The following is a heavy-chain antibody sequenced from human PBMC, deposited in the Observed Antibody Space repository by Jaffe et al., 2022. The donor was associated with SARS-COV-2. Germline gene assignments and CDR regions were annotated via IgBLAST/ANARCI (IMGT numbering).Heavy chain of an antibody. CDR1: GDSFSTHA. D-gene: IGHD3-16*02. CDR3: ARGLRVSYRTYYYYYMDV. CDR2: ITPIFAAD. V-gene: IGHV1-69*01. J-gene: IGHJ6*03. Sequence: QVQLVQSGAEVKKPGSSVKVSCKVSGDSFSTHAIGWVRQAPGQGLEWVGGITPIFAADDYAQKFQGRVTVTADESSNTVYMELRSLRSDDTAVYYCARGLRVSYRTYYYYYMDVWGTGTTVTVSS.